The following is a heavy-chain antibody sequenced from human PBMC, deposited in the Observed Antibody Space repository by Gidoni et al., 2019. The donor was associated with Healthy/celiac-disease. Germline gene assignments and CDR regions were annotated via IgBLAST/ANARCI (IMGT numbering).Heavy chain of an antibody. D-gene: IGHD6-19*01. Sequence: EVQLAESGGGLVQPGGSLRLSCAACGFTFSSYEMIWVRQAPGKGMAWVSYISSSGSTIYYADSVKSRFTNSSDNAKNSLYMQMNSLRAEDTAVYYGAREKQWLGRRYFDYWGQGTLVTVSS. CDR2: ISSSGSTI. J-gene: IGHJ4*02. CDR3: AREKQWLGRRYFDY. CDR1: GFTFSSYE. V-gene: IGHV3-48*03.